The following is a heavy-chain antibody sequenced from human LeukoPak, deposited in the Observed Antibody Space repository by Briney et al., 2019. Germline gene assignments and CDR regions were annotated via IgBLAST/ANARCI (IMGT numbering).Heavy chain of an antibody. D-gene: IGHD3-10*01. V-gene: IGHV1-2*02. CDR2: INPNSGGT. CDR1: GYTFTGCY. Sequence: ASVKVSCKASGYTFTGCYMHWVRQAPGQGLEWMGWINPNSGGTNYAQKFQGRVTMTRDTSISTAYMELSRLRSDDTAVYYCARVDLLWFGELQFDYWGQGTLVTVSS. J-gene: IGHJ4*02. CDR3: ARVDLLWFGELQFDY.